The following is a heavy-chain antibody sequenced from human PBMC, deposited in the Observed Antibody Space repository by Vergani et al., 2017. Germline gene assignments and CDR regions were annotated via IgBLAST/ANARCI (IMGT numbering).Heavy chain of an antibody. Sequence: QVNLVGSGGGVVQPGRSLRLSCATYGFIFQKYTMHWVRQAPGKGLEWVALISNDGRNTYYADSVRGRVSISRDNSKNTLYLHMNSLRTEDTANYYCRGEMDVWGKGTTVTVSS. V-gene: IGHV3-30*04. CDR2: ISNDGRNT. CDR3: RGEMDV. J-gene: IGHJ6*04. CDR1: GFIFQKYT.